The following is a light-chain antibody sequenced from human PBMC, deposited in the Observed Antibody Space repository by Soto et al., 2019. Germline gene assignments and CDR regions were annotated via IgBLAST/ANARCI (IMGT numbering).Light chain of an antibody. J-gene: IGKJ2*01. CDR3: QQRSNWPYT. V-gene: IGKV3-11*01. CDR1: QSVSSY. CDR2: DAS. Sequence: EIVLTQSPATLSLSPGERDTLSCRASQSVSSYLAWYQQKPGQAPRLLIYDASNRATGIPARFSGSGSGTDFTLTISSLEPEDFAVYYCQQRSNWPYTFGQGT.